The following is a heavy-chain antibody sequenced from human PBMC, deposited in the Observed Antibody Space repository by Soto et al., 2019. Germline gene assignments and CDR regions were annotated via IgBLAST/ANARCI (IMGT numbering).Heavy chain of an antibody. V-gene: IGHV4-59*01. CDR2: IHDSGST. CDR1: GGSISGFY. D-gene: IGHD2-21*01. J-gene: IGHJ6*02. CDR3: ARGPKHLGGSFYYGTDV. Sequence: SETLSLTCSVSGGSISGFYWTWIRQPPGKGLEWIGYIHDSGSTNYNPALVSRVSISVDTSKNELSLNLSSVTAADTAMYYCARGPKHLGGSFYYGTDVWGPGTTVTVSS.